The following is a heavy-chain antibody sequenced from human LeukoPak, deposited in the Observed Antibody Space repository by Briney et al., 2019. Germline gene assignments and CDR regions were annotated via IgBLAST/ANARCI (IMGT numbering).Heavy chain of an antibody. Sequence: GGSLRPSCAASGFTFSNAWMSWVRQAPGKGLEWVSSISGSGGETHSTDSVKGRFTISRDNPKGTLYLQLSSLRAEDTAVYYCAKVPHYGGNSPYFDSWGQGTLVTVSS. CDR3: AKVPHYGGNSPYFDS. D-gene: IGHD4-23*01. CDR2: ISGSGGET. V-gene: IGHV3-23*01. J-gene: IGHJ4*02. CDR1: GFTFSNAW.